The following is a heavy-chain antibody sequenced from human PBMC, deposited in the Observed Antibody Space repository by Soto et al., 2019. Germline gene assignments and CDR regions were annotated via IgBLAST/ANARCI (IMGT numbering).Heavy chain of an antibody. V-gene: IGHV3-21*01. Sequence: GGSLRLSCAASGFTFSSYSMNWVRQAPGKGLEWVSSISSSSRYIYYADSVKGRFTISRDNAKNSLYLHMNSLRAEDTAVYYCARDAGGGYGESDYYYYYYMDVWGKGTTVTVSS. CDR2: ISSSSRYI. D-gene: IGHD4-17*01. CDR3: ARDAGGGYGESDYYYYYYMDV. J-gene: IGHJ6*03. CDR1: GFTFSSYS.